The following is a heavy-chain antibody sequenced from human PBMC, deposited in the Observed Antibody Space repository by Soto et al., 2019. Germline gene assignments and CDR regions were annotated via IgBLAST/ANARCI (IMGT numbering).Heavy chain of an antibody. CDR3: ARDSEALPRNGDYCPFDY. J-gene: IGHJ4*02. D-gene: IGHD4-17*01. V-gene: IGHV1-69*01. Sequence: QVQLVQSGAEVKKPGSSVKVSCKASGGTFSSYAISWVRQAPGQGLEWMGGIIPIFGTANYAQKFQGRVTSTADESTSTAYMELSSLRSEDTAVYYCARDSEALPRNGDYCPFDYWGQGTLVTVSS. CDR1: GGTFSSYA. CDR2: IIPIFGTA.